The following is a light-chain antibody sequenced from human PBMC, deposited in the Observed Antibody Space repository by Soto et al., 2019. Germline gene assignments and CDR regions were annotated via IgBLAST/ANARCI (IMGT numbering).Light chain of an antibody. V-gene: IGKV4-1*01. CDR2: WAS. Sequence: DIVMSQSPDSLAVSLGERATVNCESSQSVLYSSNNKNYLAWYQQKPRQPPKLLIYWASTRESGVPDRFSGSGSGTDFTLTISSLQPEDEAVYYCQHDYRSPWTFGQGTKVEIK. J-gene: IGKJ1*01. CDR3: QHDYRSPWT. CDR1: QSVLYSSNNKNY.